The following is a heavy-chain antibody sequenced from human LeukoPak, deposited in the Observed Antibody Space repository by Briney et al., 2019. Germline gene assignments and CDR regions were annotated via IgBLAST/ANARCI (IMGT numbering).Heavy chain of an antibody. V-gene: IGHV4-38-2*02. D-gene: IGHD6-13*01. CDR2: IYYRRTT. J-gene: IGHJ5*02. CDR1: GYSISSGYD. Sequence: SETLSLTCTVSGYSISSGYDWGWIWQPPGKGPEWNASIYYRRTTYYNPSLKSRVTMSVDTSKNQFSLKPNSMTAADTAVYYCARSPLGGQQLVFDPWGQGTLVIVSS. CDR3: ARSPLGGQQLVFDP.